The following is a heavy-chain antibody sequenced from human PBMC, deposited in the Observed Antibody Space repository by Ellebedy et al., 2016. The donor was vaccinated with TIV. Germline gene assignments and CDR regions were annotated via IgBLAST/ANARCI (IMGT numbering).Heavy chain of an antibody. CDR1: GGSISSSTYY. CDR3: ASRESTVTTGASMGFDP. Sequence: MPSETLSLTCTVSGGSISSSTYYWGWIRQPPGKGLEWIGSFYYRGSTYYNPSLKSRVTISVDTSKNQFSLKLTSVTAADTAVYYCASRESTVTTGASMGFDPWGQGTLVTVSS. D-gene: IGHD4-17*01. J-gene: IGHJ5*02. CDR2: FYYRGST. V-gene: IGHV4-39*01.